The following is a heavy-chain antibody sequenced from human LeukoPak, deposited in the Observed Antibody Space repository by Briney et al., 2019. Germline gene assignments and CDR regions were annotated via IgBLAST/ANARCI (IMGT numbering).Heavy chain of an antibody. J-gene: IGHJ6*03. Sequence: GRSLRLSCAASGFTFSSYGMHWVRQAPGKGLEWVAVIWYDGSNKYYADSVKGRFTISRDNSKNTLYLQMNSLRAEDTAVYYCAKVQTLFGVVTAGMDVWGKGTTVTVSS. D-gene: IGHD3-3*01. CDR1: GFTFSSYG. V-gene: IGHV3-33*06. CDR3: AKVQTLFGVVTAGMDV. CDR2: IWYDGSNK.